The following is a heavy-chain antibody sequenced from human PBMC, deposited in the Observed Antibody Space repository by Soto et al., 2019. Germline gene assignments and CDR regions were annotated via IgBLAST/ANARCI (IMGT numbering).Heavy chain of an antibody. J-gene: IGHJ4*02. D-gene: IGHD2-15*01. V-gene: IGHV1-3*05. Sequence: QVQLVQSGAEEKKPGASVKVSCKASGYTFTSYAMHWVRQAPGQRLEWMGWINAGNGNTKYSQKFQGRVTITRDTSASTAYMELSRLRSEDTAVYYCARDLGYALPDYWGQGTLVTVSS. CDR3: ARDLGYALPDY. CDR2: INAGNGNT. CDR1: GYTFTSYA.